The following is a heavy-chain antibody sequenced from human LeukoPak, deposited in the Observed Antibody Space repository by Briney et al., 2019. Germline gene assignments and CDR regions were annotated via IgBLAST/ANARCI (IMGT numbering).Heavy chain of an antibody. CDR1: GFTFSSYA. Sequence: PGGSLRLSCAASGFTFSSYAMSWDRQAPGKGLEWVSSISSSSSYIYYADSVKGRFTISRDNSKNTLYLQMNSLRAEDTAVYYCARPLGQSMAPIDYWGQGTLVTVSS. CDR2: ISSSSSYI. CDR3: ARPLGQSMAPIDY. J-gene: IGHJ4*02. V-gene: IGHV3-21*01. D-gene: IGHD3/OR15-3a*01.